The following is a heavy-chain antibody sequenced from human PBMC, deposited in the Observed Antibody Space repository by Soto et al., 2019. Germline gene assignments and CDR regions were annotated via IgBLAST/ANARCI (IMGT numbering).Heavy chain of an antibody. Sequence: SATLSLTCSVSGGSMSEYFCILIRQSPGKGLEWIGYIYYLGSTDYNPSLKSRVTISVDTSKRQFSLRLTSVTAADTAVYYCARDGYDGSGSPYPAYWGPGTQVTVSS. CDR2: IYYLGST. V-gene: IGHV4-59*01. CDR1: GGSMSEYF. CDR3: ARDGYDGSGSPYPAY. D-gene: IGHD3-10*01. J-gene: IGHJ4*02.